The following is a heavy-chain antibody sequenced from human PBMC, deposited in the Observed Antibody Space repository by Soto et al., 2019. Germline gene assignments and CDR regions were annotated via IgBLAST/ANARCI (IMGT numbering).Heavy chain of an antibody. Sequence: VQLVQSGAEVKRPGASVRVSCKASGYIFKTDGISWVRQAPGQGLETMGWISTNNGNTNYAKKFKGRVTMTKDTFTTSVDMELRSLRSDDTAVYYCARDRGTSSYYEFYYWGQGTLVAVSS. V-gene: IGHV1-18*01. CDR3: ARDRGTSSYYEFYY. D-gene: IGHD1-26*01. CDR1: GYIFKTDG. J-gene: IGHJ4*02. CDR2: ISTNNGNT.